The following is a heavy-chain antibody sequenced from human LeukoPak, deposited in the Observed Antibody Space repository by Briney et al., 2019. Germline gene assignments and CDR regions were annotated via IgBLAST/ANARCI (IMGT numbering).Heavy chain of an antibody. Sequence: SETLSLTCTVSGGSISNYYWSWIRQPPGKGLEWIGYIYYSGSTKYNPSLKSRVAISVDTSRNQFSLKLSSVTAADTAVYYCASTYYDFWSGYFGPDPWGQGTLVTVSS. J-gene: IGHJ5*02. CDR3: ASTYYDFWSGYFGPDP. CDR2: IYYSGST. D-gene: IGHD3-3*01. V-gene: IGHV4-59*08. CDR1: GGSISNYY.